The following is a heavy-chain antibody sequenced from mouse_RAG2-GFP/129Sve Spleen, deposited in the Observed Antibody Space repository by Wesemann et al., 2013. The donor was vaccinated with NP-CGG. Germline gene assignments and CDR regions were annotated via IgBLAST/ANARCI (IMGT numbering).Heavy chain of an antibody. CDR2: INPNNGGT. J-gene: IGHJ2*01. V-gene: IGHV1-26*01. CDR3: ARESITTATFFDY. Sequence: GKQSHGKSLEWIGDINPNNGGTSYNQKFKGKATLTVDKSSSTAYMQLNSLTSEDSAVYYCARESITTATFFDYWGQGTTLTVSS. D-gene: IGHD1-2*01.